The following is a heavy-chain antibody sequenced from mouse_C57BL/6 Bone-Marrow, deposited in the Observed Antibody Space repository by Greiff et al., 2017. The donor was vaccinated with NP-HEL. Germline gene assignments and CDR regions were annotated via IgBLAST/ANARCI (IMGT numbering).Heavy chain of an antibody. V-gene: IGHV1-63*01. CDR3: ARLKLGRQVPYFDY. D-gene: IGHD4-1*01. Sequence: QVQLQQSGAELVRPGTSVKMSCKASGYTFTNYWIGWAKQRPGHGLEWIGDIYPGGGYTNYNEKFKGKATLTADKSSSTAYMQFSSLTSEDSAIYYCARLKLGRQVPYFDYWGQGTTLTVSS. J-gene: IGHJ2*01. CDR1: GYTFTNYW. CDR2: IYPGGGYT.